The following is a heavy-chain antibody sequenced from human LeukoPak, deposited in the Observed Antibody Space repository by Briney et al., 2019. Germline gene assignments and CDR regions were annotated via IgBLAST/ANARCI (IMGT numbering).Heavy chain of an antibody. CDR2: ISSSGTTI. D-gene: IGHD3-10*01. J-gene: IGHJ4*02. CDR3: ASLRGVNR. V-gene: IGHV3-11*01. CDR1: GFTFSSYA. Sequence: GGSLRLSCAASGFTFSSYAMSWIRQPPGKGLEWVSYISSSGTTIYYADSVRGRFTVSRDNAKNSLYLQMDSLSAEDTAVYYCASLRGVNRWGQGTLVTVSS.